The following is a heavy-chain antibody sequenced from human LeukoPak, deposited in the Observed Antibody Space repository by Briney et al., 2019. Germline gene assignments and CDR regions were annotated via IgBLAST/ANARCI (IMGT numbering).Heavy chain of an antibody. CDR3: AKDVCTSPRCLLYSDS. CDR2: ISGVNT. J-gene: IGHJ4*02. Sequence: GVSQRLSCATSGFAFSNYAMSWFRQAPGKGLEWVSGISGVNTYYADSVKGRFTISRDNSKNVLYVQMNRLRVEDTAVYFCAKDVCTSPRCLLYSDSWGQGTLVTVSS. D-gene: IGHD2-8*01. CDR1: GFAFSNYA. V-gene: IGHV3-23*01.